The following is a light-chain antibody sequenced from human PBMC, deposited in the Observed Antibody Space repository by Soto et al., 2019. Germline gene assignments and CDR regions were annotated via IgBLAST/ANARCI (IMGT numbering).Light chain of an antibody. Sequence: DLQMTQSPTSLSASVGDRVTITCRASQGIRNFVAWYQQKPGKAPKLLIYAASTLQSGVPSRFSGSGSGTDFTLTINRLQPEAVASYSCQKYSSVPVFGPGTKVEIK. CDR3: QKYSSVPV. J-gene: IGKJ3*01. CDR1: QGIRNF. V-gene: IGKV1-27*01. CDR2: AAS.